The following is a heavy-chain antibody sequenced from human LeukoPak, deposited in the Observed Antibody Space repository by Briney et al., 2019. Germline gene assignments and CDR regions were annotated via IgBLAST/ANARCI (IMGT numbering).Heavy chain of an antibody. Sequence: SETLSLTCTVSGGSISSSSYYWGWIRQPPGKGLEWMGSIYYSGSTYYNPSLKSRVTISEDTSKNQFSLKLSSVTAADTAVYYCASRKKGVYDGKRIDYWGQGTLVTVSS. V-gene: IGHV4-39*07. CDR3: ASRKKGVYDGKRIDY. J-gene: IGHJ4*02. CDR1: GGSISSSSYY. CDR2: IYYSGST. D-gene: IGHD5/OR15-5a*01.